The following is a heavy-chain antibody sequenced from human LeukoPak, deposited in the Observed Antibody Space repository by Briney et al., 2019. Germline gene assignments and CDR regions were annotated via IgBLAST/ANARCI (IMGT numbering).Heavy chain of an antibody. D-gene: IGHD5-18*01. Sequence: PGGSLRLSCAASGFTFDDYAMHWVRQAPGKGLEWVSLISGDGGTPYYADSVKGRFTISRDNSKNSLYLQMNSLRTEDTALYYCAKVQRRGHTYNYYFDLWGQGTLVTVSS. CDR3: AKVQRRGHTYNYYFDL. CDR1: GFTFDDYA. V-gene: IGHV3-43*02. CDR2: ISGDGGTP. J-gene: IGHJ4*02.